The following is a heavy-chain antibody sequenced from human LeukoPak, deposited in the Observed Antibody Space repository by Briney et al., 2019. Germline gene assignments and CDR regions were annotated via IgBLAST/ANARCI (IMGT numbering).Heavy chain of an antibody. CDR3: ARQGGILFDP. Sequence: NPGESLKISCKVSGYSFPSYWISWVRQMPGKGLEWMGTIDPSDSSTNYSPSFQGHVTISADKSISTAYLQWSTLKASDTAMYYCARQGGILFDPWGQGTLVTVSS. J-gene: IGHJ5*02. D-gene: IGHD6-13*01. CDR2: IDPSDSST. V-gene: IGHV5-10-1*01. CDR1: GYSFPSYW.